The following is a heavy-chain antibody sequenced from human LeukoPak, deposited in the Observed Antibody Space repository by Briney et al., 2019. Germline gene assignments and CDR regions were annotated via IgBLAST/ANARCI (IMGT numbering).Heavy chain of an antibody. V-gene: IGHV4-61*01. CDR1: GVSVSSGTYY. CDR2: IYYSGST. CDR3: ARDRVRGNSNPFFDY. Sequence: SETLSLTCTVSGVSVSSGTYYRSWIRQPPGKGLEWIGYIYYSGSTNYNPSLKSRVTISVDTSKNQFSLKLSSVTAAGAAVYYCARDRVRGNSNPFFDYWGQGTLVTVSS. D-gene: IGHD4-11*01. J-gene: IGHJ4*02.